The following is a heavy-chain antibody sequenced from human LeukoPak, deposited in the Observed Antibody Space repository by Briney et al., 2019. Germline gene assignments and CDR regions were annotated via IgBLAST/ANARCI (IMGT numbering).Heavy chain of an antibody. V-gene: IGHV4-61*02. D-gene: IGHD4-17*01. Sequence: SETLSLTCTVSGASISSGTYYWTWIRQPAGKGLEWIGRFYTSGSTNYNPSLESRVTISVDTSKSQFSLKLSSVTAADTAVYYCARGPTTVTRAFDYWGQGTLVTVSS. CDR1: GASISSGTYY. J-gene: IGHJ4*02. CDR2: FYTSGST. CDR3: ARGPTTVTRAFDY.